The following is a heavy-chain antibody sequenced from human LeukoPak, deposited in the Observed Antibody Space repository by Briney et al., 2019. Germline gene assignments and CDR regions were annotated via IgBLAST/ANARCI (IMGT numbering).Heavy chain of an antibody. D-gene: IGHD3-22*01. Sequence: SETLSLTCTVSGGSISSGGYYWSWIRQPPGKGLEWIGYIYYSGSTNYNPSLKSRVTISVDTSKNQFSLKLSSVTAADTAVYYCARAWGPDSSGYSTGDAFDIWGQGTMVTVSS. CDR3: ARAWGPDSSGYSTGDAFDI. V-gene: IGHV4-61*08. CDR1: GGSISSGGYY. CDR2: IYYSGST. J-gene: IGHJ3*02.